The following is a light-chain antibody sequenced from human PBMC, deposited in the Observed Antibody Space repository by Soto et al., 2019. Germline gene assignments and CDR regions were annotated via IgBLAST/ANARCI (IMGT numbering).Light chain of an antibody. CDR1: SSDVGGFNY. V-gene: IGLV2-14*01. CDR2: DVY. CDR3: SSYTTSSSYV. Sequence: QSVLTQPASVSGSPGQSITISCTGTSSDVGGFNYVSWYQQHPGKAPKLLIFDVYSRPSGISNRFSGSKSGNTASLTISGLQAEDEADCYCSSYTTSSSYVFGAGTKVTVL. J-gene: IGLJ1*01.